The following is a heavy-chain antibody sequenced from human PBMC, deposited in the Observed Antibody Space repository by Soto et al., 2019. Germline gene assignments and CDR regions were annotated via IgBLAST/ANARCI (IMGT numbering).Heavy chain of an antibody. V-gene: IGHV1-2*02. CDR3: ARGEVVLMVYAIMQDWNGAVGWFDP. J-gene: IGHJ5*02. Sequence: ASVKVSCKASGYTFTGYYMHWVRQAPGQGLEWMGWINPNSGGTNYAQKFQGRVTMTRDTSISTAYMELSRLRSDDTAVYYCARGEVVLMVYAIMQDWNGAVGWFDPWGQGTLVTVSS. D-gene: IGHD2-8*01. CDR1: GYTFTGYY. CDR2: INPNSGGT.